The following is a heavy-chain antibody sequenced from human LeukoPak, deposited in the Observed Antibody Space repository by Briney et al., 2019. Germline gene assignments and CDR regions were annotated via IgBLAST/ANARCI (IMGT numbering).Heavy chain of an antibody. J-gene: IGHJ4*02. CDR3: AAAGITMVRGVNQFDY. Sequence: SVKVSCRASGFTFTSSAVQWVRQARGQRLEWIGWIVVGSGNTNYAQKFQERVTITRDMSTSTAYMELSSLRSEDTAVYHCAAAGITMVRGVNQFDYWGQGTLVTVSS. V-gene: IGHV1-58*01. D-gene: IGHD3-10*01. CDR2: IVVGSGNT. CDR1: GFTFTSSA.